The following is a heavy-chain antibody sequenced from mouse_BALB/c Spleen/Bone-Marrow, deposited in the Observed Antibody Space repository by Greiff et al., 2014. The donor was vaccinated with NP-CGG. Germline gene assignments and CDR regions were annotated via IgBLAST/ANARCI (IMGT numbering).Heavy chain of an antibody. CDR2: ISCYNGAT. Sequence: SGYSFTGYYMHWVKQSHGKSLEWIGYISCYNGATSYNQKFKGKATFTVDTSSSTAYMQFNTLTSEDSAVYYCVKGVYGNPFAYWGQGTLVTVSA. CDR3: VKGVYGNPFAY. CDR1: GYSFTGYY. V-gene: IGHV1S34*01. D-gene: IGHD2-1*01. J-gene: IGHJ3*01.